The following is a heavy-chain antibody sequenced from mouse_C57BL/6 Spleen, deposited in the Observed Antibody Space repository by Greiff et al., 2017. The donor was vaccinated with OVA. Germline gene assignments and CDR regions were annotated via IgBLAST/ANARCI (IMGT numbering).Heavy chain of an antibody. Sequence: VQLQQPGAELVMPGASVKLSCKASGYTFTSYWMHWVKQRPGQGLEWIGEIDPSDSYTNYNQKFKGKSTLTVDKSSSTAYMQLSSLTSEDSAVYYCARRVYDYEKYYFDYWGQGTTLTVSS. CDR2: IDPSDSYT. D-gene: IGHD2-4*01. CDR1: GYTFTSYW. CDR3: ARRVYDYEKYYFDY. J-gene: IGHJ2*01. V-gene: IGHV1-69*01.